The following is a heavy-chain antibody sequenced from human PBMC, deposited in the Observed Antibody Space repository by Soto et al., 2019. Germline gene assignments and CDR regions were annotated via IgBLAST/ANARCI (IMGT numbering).Heavy chain of an antibody. D-gene: IGHD6-6*01. V-gene: IGHV3-23*01. CDR3: AKAEYSIAARPQFDY. CDR1: GFTFSSYA. J-gene: IGHJ4*02. CDR2: ISGSGGST. Sequence: PGGSLRLSCAASGFTFSSYAMRWVRQAPGKGLEWVSAISGSGGSTYYADSVKGRFTISRDKSKNTLYLQMNSLRAEDTAVYYCAKAEYSIAARPQFDYCGRGTLVTVSS.